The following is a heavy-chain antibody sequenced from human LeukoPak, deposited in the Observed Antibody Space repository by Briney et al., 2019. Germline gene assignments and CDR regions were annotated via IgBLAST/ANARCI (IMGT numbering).Heavy chain of an antibody. CDR2: IYHSGST. V-gene: IGHV4-38-2*01. CDR1: GYSISSGYY. Sequence: SETLSLTCAISGYSISSGYYWGWIRQPPGKGLEWIGSIYHSGSTYYNPSVKSRVTISVDTSKNQLSLKLSSVTAADTAVYYCAVLFTIFGVVSSDAFDIWGQGTMVSVFS. J-gene: IGHJ3*02. CDR3: AVLFTIFGVVSSDAFDI. D-gene: IGHD3-3*01.